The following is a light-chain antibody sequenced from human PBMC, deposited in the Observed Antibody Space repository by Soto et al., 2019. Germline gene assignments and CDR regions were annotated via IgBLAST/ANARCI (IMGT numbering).Light chain of an antibody. V-gene: IGLV1-44*01. J-gene: IGLJ3*02. CDR3: AAWDDSLNGVV. Sequence: QSVLTQPPSASGTPGQRVTIACSGSSSNIGSTTVKWYQQLPGTAPKLLIYNNNQRPSGVPDRFSGSKSGTSASLAISELQSGDEADYYCAAWDDSLNGVVFGGGTKVTVL. CDR1: SSNIGSTT. CDR2: NNN.